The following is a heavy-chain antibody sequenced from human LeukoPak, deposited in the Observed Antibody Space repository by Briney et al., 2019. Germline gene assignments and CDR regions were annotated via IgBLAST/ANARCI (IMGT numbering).Heavy chain of an antibody. CDR3: AQIIAAAGDDY. CDR1: GGTFSIYA. V-gene: IGHV1-69*13. J-gene: IGHJ4*02. CDR2: IIPIFGTA. D-gene: IGHD6-13*01. Sequence: ASVKVSCKASGGTFSIYAISWVRQAPGQGLEWMGGIIPIFGTANYAQKFQGRVTITADESTSTAYMELSSLRSEDTAVYYCAQIIAAAGDDYWGQGTLVTVSS.